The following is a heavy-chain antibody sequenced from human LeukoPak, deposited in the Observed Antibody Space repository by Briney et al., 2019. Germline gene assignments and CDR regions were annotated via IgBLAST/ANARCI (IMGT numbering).Heavy chain of an antibody. Sequence: GGSLRLYCAASEFTFSNYVMSWVRQAPGKGLEWVSDISGSGGNTNYADSVKGRVTISRDNSRNTLFLQMNCLRDEDTAVYYCAKRALGSFYYFDYWGQGALVTVSS. CDR2: ISGSGGNT. CDR1: EFTFSNYV. J-gene: IGHJ4*02. D-gene: IGHD3-10*01. CDR3: AKRALGSFYYFDY. V-gene: IGHV3-23*01.